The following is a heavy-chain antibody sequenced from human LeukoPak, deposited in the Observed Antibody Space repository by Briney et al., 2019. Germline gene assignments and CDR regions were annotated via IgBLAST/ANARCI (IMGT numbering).Heavy chain of an antibody. CDR2: FNSGGSI. CDR3: ARGGYGGHDPTYSFES. Sequence: GGSLRLSCAASGFTVGNNYMSWVRQAPGKGLEWVSVFNSGGSIYYVDSVKGRFTISRDTSKNTLYLQMNTLRAEDTAVYYCARGGYGGHDPTYSFESWGQGTLVTVSS. D-gene: IGHD5-12*01. J-gene: IGHJ4*02. V-gene: IGHV3-66*01. CDR1: GFTVGNNY.